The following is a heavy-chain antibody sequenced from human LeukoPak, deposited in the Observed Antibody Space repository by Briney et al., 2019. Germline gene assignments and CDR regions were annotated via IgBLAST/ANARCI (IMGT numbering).Heavy chain of an antibody. J-gene: IGHJ5*02. CDR2: INPNSGGT. D-gene: IGHD3-22*01. CDR3: ARGSYDSSKFDP. Sequence: ASVKVSCKASGYTFTGYYMHWVQQAPGQGLEWMGWINPNSGGTNYAQKFQGRVTMTRDTSISTAYMELSRLRSDDTAVYYCARGSYDSSKFDPWGQGTLVTVSS. CDR1: GYTFTGYY. V-gene: IGHV1-2*02.